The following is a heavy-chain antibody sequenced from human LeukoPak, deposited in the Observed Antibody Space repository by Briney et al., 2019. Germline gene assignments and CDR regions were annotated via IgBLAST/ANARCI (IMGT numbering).Heavy chain of an antibody. CDR1: GDSISSSY. V-gene: IGHV4-59*01. J-gene: IGHJ4*02. CDR3: ARSHYCTNGLCYFYF. CDR2: IYYSGST. D-gene: IGHD2-8*01. Sequence: SETLSLTCSVSGDSISSSYWSWIRQPPGKGLEWIGYIYYSGSTNYNPSLKSRVTISVDTSKNQFSLKLSSVTAADTAVYYCARSHYCTNGLCYFYFWGQGTLVTVSS.